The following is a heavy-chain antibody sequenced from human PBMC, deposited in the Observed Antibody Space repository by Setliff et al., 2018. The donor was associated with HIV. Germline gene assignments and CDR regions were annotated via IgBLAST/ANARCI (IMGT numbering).Heavy chain of an antibody. J-gene: IGHJ4*02. V-gene: IGHV4-39*01. Sequence: LSLTCTVSGGSISSSSYYWGWTRQPPGKGLEWIGSIYYSGSTYYNPSLKSRVTISVDTSKNQFSLKLSSVTAADTAVYFCATMNYDSSGYYSDWGQGTRVTVSS. CDR1: GGSISSSSYY. D-gene: IGHD3-22*01. CDR3: ATMNYDSSGYYSD. CDR2: IYYSGST.